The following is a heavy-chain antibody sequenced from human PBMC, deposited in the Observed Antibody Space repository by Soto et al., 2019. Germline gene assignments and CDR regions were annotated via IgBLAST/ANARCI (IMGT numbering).Heavy chain of an antibody. V-gene: IGHV5-51*01. Sequence: EXLKISCMPSGYXFTKFWVAWVRHMPGKGLEWMGIIYPAYSDTTYSPSLQGHVTFSADKSIITAYLQWTSLKASDTAMYYCARRHTFSVLDDVDIWGQGTMGTVSS. CDR2: IYPAYSDT. D-gene: IGHD2-2*02. J-gene: IGHJ3*02. CDR3: ARRHTFSVLDDVDI. CDR1: GYXFTKFW.